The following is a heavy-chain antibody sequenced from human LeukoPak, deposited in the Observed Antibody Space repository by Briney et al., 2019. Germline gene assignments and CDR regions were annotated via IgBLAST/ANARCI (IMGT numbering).Heavy chain of an antibody. CDR1: GFTFSSYA. Sequence: PGGSLRLSCAASGFTFSSYAMHWVRQAPGKGLEYVSAISSNGGSTYYANSVKGGFTISRDNSKNTLYLQMGSLRAEDMAVYYCARAVGIAAAGTNAFDIWGQGTMVTVSS. CDR2: ISSNGGST. CDR3: ARAVGIAAAGTNAFDI. J-gene: IGHJ3*02. V-gene: IGHV3-64*01. D-gene: IGHD6-13*01.